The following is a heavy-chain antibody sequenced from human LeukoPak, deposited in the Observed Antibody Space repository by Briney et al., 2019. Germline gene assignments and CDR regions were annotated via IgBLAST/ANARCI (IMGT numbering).Heavy chain of an antibody. V-gene: IGHV3-7*01. CDR3: ARDLRAGSGY. D-gene: IGHD3-10*01. CDR2: IKQDGSEK. J-gene: IGHJ4*02. Sequence: GGSLRLSCAASGFTFSSYSMSWVRQAPGKGLEWVANIKQDGSEKYYVDSVKGRFTISRDNAKNSLYLQMNSLRAEDTAVYYCARDLRAGSGYWGQGTLVTVSS. CDR1: GFTFSSYS.